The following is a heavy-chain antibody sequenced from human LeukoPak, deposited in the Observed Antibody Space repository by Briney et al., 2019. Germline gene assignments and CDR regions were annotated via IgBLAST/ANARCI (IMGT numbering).Heavy chain of an antibody. CDR3: ARDADNYGFDY. CDR2: ISAYNGNT. V-gene: IGHV1-18*01. D-gene: IGHD5-24*01. J-gene: IGHJ4*02. Sequence: ASVKVSCKAYGYTFTSYGISWVRQAPGQGLEWMGWISAYNGNTNYAQKIQGRVTMTTDTSTSTAYMELRSLRSDDTAVYDCARDADNYGFDYWGQGTLVTVSS. CDR1: GYTFTSYG.